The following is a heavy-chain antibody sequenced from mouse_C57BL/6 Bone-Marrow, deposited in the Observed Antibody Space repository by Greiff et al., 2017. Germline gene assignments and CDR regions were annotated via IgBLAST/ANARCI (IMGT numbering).Heavy chain of an antibody. J-gene: IGHJ2*01. CDR3: TLANWDAFCDY. CDR2: IDPANGNT. V-gene: IGHV14-3*01. CDR1: GFNIKNTY. Sequence: VQLQQSVAELVRPGASVKLSCTASGFNIKNTYMHWVKQRPEQGLEWIGRIDPANGNTKYAPKFQGKATITVDTSSNTAYLLLSSLTSEDTANYYGTLANWDAFCDYWGQGTTLTVSS. D-gene: IGHD4-1*01.